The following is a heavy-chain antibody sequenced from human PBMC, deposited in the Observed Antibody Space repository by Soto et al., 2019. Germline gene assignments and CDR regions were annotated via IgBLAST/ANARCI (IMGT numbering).Heavy chain of an antibody. J-gene: IGHJ6*02. CDR1: GYTFTSYD. CDR3: ARVRTGTTSMDV. Sequence: QVQLEQSGAEVKKPGASVKVSCKASGYTFTSYDINWVRQATGQGLEWMGWMNPNSGNTGYAQKFQGRVTMTRNTSISTVYMELSSLRSEDTAVYYCARVRTGTTSMDVWGQGTTVTVSS. V-gene: IGHV1-8*01. CDR2: MNPNSGNT. D-gene: IGHD1-1*01.